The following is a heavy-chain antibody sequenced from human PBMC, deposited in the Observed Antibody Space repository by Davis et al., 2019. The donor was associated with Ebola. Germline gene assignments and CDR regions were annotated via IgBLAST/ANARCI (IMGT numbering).Heavy chain of an antibody. D-gene: IGHD3-16*01. CDR3: ARRHARRGTYYEFDY. Sequence: ASVKVSCKASGYTFTDFSVHWVRQAPGQGLEWMGWINPKSGGTNSAQKFQDRVTMTGDTSVSTTYIELNTLTSDDTAVYFCARRHARRGTYYEFDYWGQGTLVTVSS. J-gene: IGHJ4*02. CDR2: INPKSGGT. V-gene: IGHV1-2*02. CDR1: GYTFTDFS.